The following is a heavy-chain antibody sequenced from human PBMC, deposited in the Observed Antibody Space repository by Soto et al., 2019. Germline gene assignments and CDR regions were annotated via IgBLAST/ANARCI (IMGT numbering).Heavy chain of an antibody. D-gene: IGHD1-26*01. CDR2: ISDSGAVT. CDR3: AKGEWELPTYFDF. V-gene: IGHV3-23*01. CDR1: GFTFSNYA. Sequence: GGSLKLFRVASGFTFSNYAMTWVRQAPGKGLEWLSTISDSGAVTFYADSVKGRFTVSRDSSKNTLFLQMISLRPEDTALYYCAKGEWELPTYFDFWGKGTLVTVSS. J-gene: IGHJ4*02.